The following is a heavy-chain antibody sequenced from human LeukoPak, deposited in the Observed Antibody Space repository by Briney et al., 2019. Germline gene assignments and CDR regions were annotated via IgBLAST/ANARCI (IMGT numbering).Heavy chain of an antibody. CDR2: INSDGSRT. CDR1: GFTFNSYW. V-gene: IGHV3-74*01. D-gene: IGHD6-19*01. J-gene: IGHJ4*02. CDR3: APGLSGWNSFDY. Sequence: PGGSLRLSCAASGFTFNSYWMHWVRQAPGKGLVWVSRINSDGSRTNYADPVKGRFTISRDNAKNTLYLQMNSLRAEDTAVYYCAPGLSGWNSFDYWGQGTLVTVSS.